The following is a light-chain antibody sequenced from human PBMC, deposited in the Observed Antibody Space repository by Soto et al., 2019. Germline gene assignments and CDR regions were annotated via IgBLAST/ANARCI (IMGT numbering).Light chain of an antibody. Sequence: EIVLTQSPATLSSSPGERATLSCRASQRVSSYLAWYQQNSCQAPRLLMSDASNRATGIPARFSGSGSGTDLTLSISSLEPEDLAVYYCQQRSNWPLTFSGGTKVDIK. V-gene: IGKV3-11*01. CDR1: QRVSSY. CDR2: DAS. CDR3: QQRSNWPLT. J-gene: IGKJ4*01.